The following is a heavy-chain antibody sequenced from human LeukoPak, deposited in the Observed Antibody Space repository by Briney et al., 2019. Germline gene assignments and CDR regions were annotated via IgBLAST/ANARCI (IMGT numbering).Heavy chain of an antibody. V-gene: IGHV4-30-2*01. J-gene: IGHJ6*02. CDR2: IYHSGST. D-gene: IGHD1-20*01. Sequence: PSETLSLTCAVSGGSISSGGYSWSWIRQPPGKGLEWIGYIYHSGSTYYNPSLKSRVTISVDRSKNQFSLKLSSVTAADTAVYYCARADNWNYGYYGMDVWGQGTTVTVSS. CDR3: ARADNWNYGYYGMDV. CDR1: GGSISSGGYS.